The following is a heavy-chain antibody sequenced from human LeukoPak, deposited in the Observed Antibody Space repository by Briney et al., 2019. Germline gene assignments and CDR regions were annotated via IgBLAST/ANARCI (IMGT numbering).Heavy chain of an antibody. D-gene: IGHD2-2*01. J-gene: IGHJ3*01. V-gene: IGHV4-39*07. CDR1: GGSISITSYY. CDR3: ARGPPDCSSTSCYAFDAFDV. Sequence: SETLSLTCTVSGGSISITSYYWGWIRQPPGKGLEWIGSMYSSGSTYYNPSLKSRVTISVDTSKNQFSLKLSSVTAADTAVYYCARGPPDCSSTSCYAFDAFDVWGQGTMVTVSS. CDR2: MYSSGST.